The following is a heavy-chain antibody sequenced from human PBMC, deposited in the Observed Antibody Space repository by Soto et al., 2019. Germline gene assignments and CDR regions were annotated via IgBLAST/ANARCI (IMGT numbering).Heavy chain of an antibody. CDR2: INAGNGNT. Sequence: QVQLVQSGAEVKKPGASVKVSCEASGYTFTSYAMHWVRQAPGQRLEWMGWINAGNGNTKYSQKFQGRVTITRDTSASTAYMELSSLRSEDTAVYYCARARGVYYYYGMDVWGQGTTVTVSS. CDR3: ARARGVYYYYGMDV. D-gene: IGHD3-10*01. V-gene: IGHV1-3*01. CDR1: GYTFTSYA. J-gene: IGHJ6*02.